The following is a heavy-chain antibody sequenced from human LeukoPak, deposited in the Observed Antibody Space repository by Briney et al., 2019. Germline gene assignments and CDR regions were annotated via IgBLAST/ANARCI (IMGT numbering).Heavy chain of an antibody. D-gene: IGHD3-10*01. J-gene: IGHJ4*02. CDR1: GFSFSDAW. V-gene: IGHV3-15*01. Sequence: GGSLRLSCAASGFSFSDAWMSWVRQAPGKGLEWAGRIKSKTDGGTTDYAAPVKGRFTISRDDSKNTVYLQMNSLITEDTAVYYCTTDLGSSFDYWGQGTLVTVSS. CDR3: TTDLGSSFDY. CDR2: IKSKTDGGTT.